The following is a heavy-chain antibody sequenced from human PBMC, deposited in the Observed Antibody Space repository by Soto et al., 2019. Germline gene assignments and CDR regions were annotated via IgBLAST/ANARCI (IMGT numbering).Heavy chain of an antibody. CDR2: ISYDGSNK. CDR1: GFTFSSYG. Sequence: PVGSLRLSCAASGFTFSSYGMHWVRQAPGKGLEWVAVISYDGSNKYYADSVKGRFTISRDNSKNTLYLQMNSLRAEDTAVYYCAKDQGDYYDSSGYYWSLDYWGQGTLVTVSS. V-gene: IGHV3-30*18. J-gene: IGHJ4*02. CDR3: AKDQGDYYDSSGYYWSLDY. D-gene: IGHD3-22*01.